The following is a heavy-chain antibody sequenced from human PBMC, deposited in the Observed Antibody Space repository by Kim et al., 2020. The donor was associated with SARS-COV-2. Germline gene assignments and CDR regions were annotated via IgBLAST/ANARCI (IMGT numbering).Heavy chain of an antibody. Sequence: RGRFTISRANSMNTLYLQMNGLRAEDTAVYYCAKDVRSAMVRGVIVSFDYWGQGTLVTVSS. J-gene: IGHJ4*02. CDR3: AKDVRSAMVRGVIVSFDY. V-gene: IGHV3-23*01. D-gene: IGHD3-10*01.